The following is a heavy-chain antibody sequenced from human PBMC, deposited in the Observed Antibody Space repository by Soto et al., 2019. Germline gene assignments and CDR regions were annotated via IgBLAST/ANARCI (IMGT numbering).Heavy chain of an antibody. Sequence: QVQLVQSVAEVKKPGSSVKVSCTASGGTFSSYAISWVRQAPGHGLEWMGWIIPIFGTANYAQKFQVRVTITADESTSIDYMELSSLRSEDTAVDYCASATHMVRAYYGMDVWCQGTTVTVSS. J-gene: IGHJ6*02. V-gene: IGHV1-69*01. D-gene: IGHD3-10*01. CDR1: GGTFSSYA. CDR3: ASATHMVRAYYGMDV. CDR2: IIPIFGTA.